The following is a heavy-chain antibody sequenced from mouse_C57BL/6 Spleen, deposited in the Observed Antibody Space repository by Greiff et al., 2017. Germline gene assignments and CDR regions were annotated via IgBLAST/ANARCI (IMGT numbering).Heavy chain of an antibody. CDR2: IDPETGGT. J-gene: IGHJ3*01. D-gene: IGHD2-12*01. CDR3: TRELYFLFAD. Sequence: VKLMESGAELVRPGASVTLSCKASGYTFTDYEMHWVKQTPVHGLEWIGAIDPETGGTAYNQKFKGKAILTADKSSSTAYMELRSLTSEDSAVYYCTRELYFLFADWGQGTLVTVSA. CDR1: GYTFTDYE. V-gene: IGHV1-15*01.